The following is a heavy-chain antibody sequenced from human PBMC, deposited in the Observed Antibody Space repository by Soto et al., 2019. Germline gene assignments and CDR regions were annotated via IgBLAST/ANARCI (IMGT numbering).Heavy chain of an antibody. J-gene: IGHJ6*02. CDR2: TIPIFGTA. D-gene: IGHD3-3*01. V-gene: IGHV1-69*12. Sequence: QVQLVQSGAEVKKPGSSVKVSCKASGGTFSSYAIIWVRQAPGPGLQWMGGTIPIFGTANYAQKFQGRVTITADEYTSTAYMELSSLRSEDTAVYYGASRLYDFLSGNRWRYYGMDVWGQGTTVTVAS. CDR3: ASRLYDFLSGNRWRYYGMDV. CDR1: GGTFSSYA.